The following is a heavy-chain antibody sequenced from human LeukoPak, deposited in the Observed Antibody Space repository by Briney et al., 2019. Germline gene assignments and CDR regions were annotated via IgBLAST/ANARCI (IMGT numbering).Heavy chain of an antibody. CDR1: GGSISSYH. Sequence: PSETLSLTCTASGGSISSYHWIWIRQPPGKGLEGMGYIHYSGSTNYNPSFKSRVTPSVDTSKKQFSLKQRSVTAADTAVYYCARSVSWGLLVRDDAFDIWGQAKIVTVSS. CDR2: IHYSGST. D-gene: IGHD2-21*01. V-gene: IGHV4-59*08. CDR3: ARSVSWGLLVRDDAFDI. J-gene: IGHJ3*02.